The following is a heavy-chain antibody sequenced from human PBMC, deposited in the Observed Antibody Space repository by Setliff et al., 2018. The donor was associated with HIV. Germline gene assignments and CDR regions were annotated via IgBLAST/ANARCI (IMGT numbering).Heavy chain of an antibody. Sequence: PSETLSLTCTVSGGSISTYYWSWIRQPPGKGLEWIGSIYFTGSSDNNPSLKSRVTLSVDTSKHQFSPKLSSVTAADTAVYYCATSPAGEILGSRPFYFDYWGQGTLVTVSS. CDR2: IYFTGSS. CDR3: ATSPAGEILGSRPFYFDY. V-gene: IGHV4-59*01. D-gene: IGHD3-10*01. CDR1: GGSISTYY. J-gene: IGHJ4*02.